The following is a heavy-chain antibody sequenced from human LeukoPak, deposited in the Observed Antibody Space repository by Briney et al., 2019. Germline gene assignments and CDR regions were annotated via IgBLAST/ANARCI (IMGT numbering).Heavy chain of an antibody. CDR3: AKDYDFWSGSGAFDI. V-gene: IGHV3-23*03. D-gene: IGHD3-3*01. Sequence: GGSLRLSCAASGFTFSSYAMSWVRQAPGKGLEWVSLIFGDNSTHYADSVRGRFSISRDNSKNTLYLQMNSLRAEDTAVYYCAKDYDFWSGSGAFDIWGQGTMVTVSS. CDR2: IFGDNST. J-gene: IGHJ3*02. CDR1: GFTFSSYA.